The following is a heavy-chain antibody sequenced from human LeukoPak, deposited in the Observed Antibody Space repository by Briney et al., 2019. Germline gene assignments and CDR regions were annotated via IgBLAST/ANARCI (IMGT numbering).Heavy chain of an antibody. CDR3: AREDTYYDILTGYLSPPHAFDI. D-gene: IGHD3-9*01. V-gene: IGHV1-69*13. J-gene: IGHJ3*02. CDR2: IIPIFGTA. Sequence: ASVKVSCKASGGTFSSYAISWVRQAPGQGLEWMGGIIPIFGTANYAQKFQGRVTITADESPSTAYMELSSLRSEDTAVYYCAREDTYYDILTGYLSPPHAFDIWGQGTMVTVSS. CDR1: GGTFSSYA.